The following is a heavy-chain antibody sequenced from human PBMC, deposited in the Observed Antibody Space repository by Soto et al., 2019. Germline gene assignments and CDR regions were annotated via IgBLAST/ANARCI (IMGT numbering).Heavy chain of an antibody. V-gene: IGHV3-23*01. CDR3: AKDVGGHYCTPTSCLYFFNS. CDR2: ISDSGST. CDR1: GFIFSSYW. D-gene: IGHD2-2*01. J-gene: IGHJ4*02. Sequence: GGSLRLSCTASGFIFSSYWMHWARQAPGKGLVWVSTISDSGSTYYADSVKGRFTISRDNSKNTLYLQMKSLRAEDTAVYFCAKDVGGHYCTPTSCLYFFNSWGRGTLVTSPQ.